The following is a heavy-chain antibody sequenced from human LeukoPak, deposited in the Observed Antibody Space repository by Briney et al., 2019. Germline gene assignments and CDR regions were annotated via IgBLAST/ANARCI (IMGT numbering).Heavy chain of an antibody. D-gene: IGHD6-19*01. Sequence: PSETLSLTCTVSGYSISRSYYWGWIRQPPGKGLEWIGSIYYSGSTYYNPSLKSRVTISVDTSKNQFSLKLSSVTAADTAVYYCGRIAVAGTYFDYWGQGTLVTVSS. V-gene: IGHV4-38-2*02. CDR1: GYSISRSYY. J-gene: IGHJ4*02. CDR3: GRIAVAGTYFDY. CDR2: IYYSGST.